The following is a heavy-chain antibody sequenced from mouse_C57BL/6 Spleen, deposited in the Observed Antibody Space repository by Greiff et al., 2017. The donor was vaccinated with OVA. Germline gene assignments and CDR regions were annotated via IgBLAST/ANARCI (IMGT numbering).Heavy chain of an antibody. Sequence: EVHLVESEGGLVQPGSSMKLSCTASGFTFSDYYMAWVRQVPEKGLEWVANINYDGSSTYYLDSLKSRFIISRDNAKNILYLQMSSLKSEDTATYYCARHYGSSHRYFDVWGTGTTVTVSS. CDR2: INYDGSST. V-gene: IGHV5-16*01. D-gene: IGHD1-1*01. J-gene: IGHJ1*03. CDR3: ARHYGSSHRYFDV. CDR1: GFTFSDYY.